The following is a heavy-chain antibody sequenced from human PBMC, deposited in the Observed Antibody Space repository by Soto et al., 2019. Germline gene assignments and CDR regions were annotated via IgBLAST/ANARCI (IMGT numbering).Heavy chain of an antibody. CDR2: IYYRGST. Sequence: QVQLQESGPGLVKPSQTLSLTCTVSGGSISRGGYYWSWIRQHPGKGLEWIGYIYYRGSTYYNPSLKSRVTITVDTSKNHFSLKLSSVTAADTAVYYCARDKPRSGYLFDYWGQGTLVTVSS. D-gene: IGHD3-10*01. CDR3: ARDKPRSGYLFDY. J-gene: IGHJ4*02. V-gene: IGHV4-31*03. CDR1: GGSISRGGYY.